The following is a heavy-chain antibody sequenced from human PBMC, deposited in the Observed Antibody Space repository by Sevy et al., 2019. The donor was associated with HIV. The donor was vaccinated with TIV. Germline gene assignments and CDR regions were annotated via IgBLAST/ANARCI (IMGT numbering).Heavy chain of an antibody. J-gene: IGHJ4*02. Sequence: SETLSLTCNVSGGSISKSPYYWRWIRQSPAKGLQWLESMHSGGTTYYNPSLKSRVTISIDTAENQFSLKLRSVTAADTAVYYCARQGGHCSDGMCYTYFDFWGPRALVTVSS. CDR2: MHSGGTT. V-gene: IGHV4-39*01. D-gene: IGHD2-8*01. CDR3: ARQGGHCSDGMCYTYFDF. CDR1: GGSISKSPYY.